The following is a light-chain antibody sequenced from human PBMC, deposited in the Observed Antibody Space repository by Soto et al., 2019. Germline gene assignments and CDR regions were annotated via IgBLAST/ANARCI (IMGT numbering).Light chain of an antibody. CDR2: GAS. J-gene: IGKJ1*01. CDR1: QSVSSN. CDR3: QQYGSSGT. Sequence: EILLTQSPATLSVCPGEGATLAFRASQSVSSNLAWYQQKPGQALRLLIYGASNRATGIPDRFSGSGSGIDFTLNISRLEPEDFAVYYCQQYGSSGTFGQGTKVDI. V-gene: IGKV3-20*01.